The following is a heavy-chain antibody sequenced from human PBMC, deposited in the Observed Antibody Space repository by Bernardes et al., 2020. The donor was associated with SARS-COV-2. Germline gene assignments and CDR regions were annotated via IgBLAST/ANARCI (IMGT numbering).Heavy chain of an antibody. Sequence: SETLSLTCGVFGGSFSGHYGNWIRQSPGKGLEWIGDTDESGGTNYNPSLESRVSILVDRSTNTFSLRLNSVTAADTALYYCVIMVRGVDLWGQGSLVTVSS. CDR1: GGSFSGHY. CDR2: TDESGGT. CDR3: VIMVRGVDL. V-gene: IGHV4-34*01. J-gene: IGHJ5*02. D-gene: IGHD3-10*01.